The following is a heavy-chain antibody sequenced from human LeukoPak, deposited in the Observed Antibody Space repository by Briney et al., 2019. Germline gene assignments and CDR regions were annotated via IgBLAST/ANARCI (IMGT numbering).Heavy chain of an antibody. J-gene: IGHJ4*02. CDR1: GGSFSGYY. CDR2: INHSGST. V-gene: IGHV4-34*01. Sequence: SETLSLTCAVYGGSFSGYYWSWIRQPPGKGLEWIGEINHSGSTNYNPSLKSRVTISVDTSKNQFSLKLSSVTAADTAVYYCARFRSNGIDYWGQGTLVTVSS. CDR3: ARFRSNGIDY. D-gene: IGHD2-8*01.